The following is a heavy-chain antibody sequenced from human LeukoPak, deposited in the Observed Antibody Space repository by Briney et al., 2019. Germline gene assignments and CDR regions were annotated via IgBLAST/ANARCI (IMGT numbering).Heavy chain of an antibody. J-gene: IGHJ4*02. V-gene: IGHV4-59*08. D-gene: IGHD6-13*01. CDR2: IYYSGTT. Sequence: SETLSLTCTVSGGSMSSYYWSWIRQSPRTGLEWIGYIYYSGTTNYNPSLKSQVTISVDTSKSQFSLKLSSVTAADTAIYYCARRSLRNSSWDSWGQGTLVTVSS. CDR3: ARRSLRNSSWDS. CDR1: GGSMSSYY.